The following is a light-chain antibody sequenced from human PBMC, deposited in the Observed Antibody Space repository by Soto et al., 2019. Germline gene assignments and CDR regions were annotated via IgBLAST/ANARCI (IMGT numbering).Light chain of an antibody. J-gene: IGKJ3*01. V-gene: IGKV1-5*01. Sequence: DIQMTQSPSTLSASVGDRVTITCRASQSISSWLAWYQQKPGKAPKLLIYDASSLESGVPSRFSGSGSGTEFNLTISGLQPADFATYYCQQYNSYSFGPGTKVDIK. CDR1: QSISSW. CDR2: DAS. CDR3: QQYNSYS.